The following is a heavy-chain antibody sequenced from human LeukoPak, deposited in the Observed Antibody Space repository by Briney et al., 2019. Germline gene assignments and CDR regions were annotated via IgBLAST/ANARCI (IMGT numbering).Heavy chain of an antibody. D-gene: IGHD2-15*01. V-gene: IGHV3-23*01. CDR2: ISGSGGST. CDR1: RLPFSSYA. CDR3: AKDLLSNSCSGGSCYRYFDF. J-gene: IGHJ4*02. Sequence: GGSESLLCASCRLPFSSYAMLGARRAPGRALEGVSAISGSGGSTYCADSVKRLFTISRDNSKNALYLLMNRMRDEDAAVYYCAKDLLSNSCSGGSCYRYFDFWGQGTLVTVSS.